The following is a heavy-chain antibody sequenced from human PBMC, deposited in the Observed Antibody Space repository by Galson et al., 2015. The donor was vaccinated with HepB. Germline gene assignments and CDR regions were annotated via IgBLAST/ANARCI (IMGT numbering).Heavy chain of an antibody. V-gene: IGHV3-48*01. CDR1: GFTFSSYT. J-gene: IGHJ4*02. Sequence: LRLSCAASGFTFSSYTMNWVRQAPGKGLEWISYISTTSDNKFSADSVKGRFIISRDNAKNSLYLQMNSLRAEDTAAYYCARTALRGSYWYFDYWGQGTLVTVSS. CDR2: ISTTSDNK. D-gene: IGHD1-26*01. CDR3: ARTALRGSYWYFDY.